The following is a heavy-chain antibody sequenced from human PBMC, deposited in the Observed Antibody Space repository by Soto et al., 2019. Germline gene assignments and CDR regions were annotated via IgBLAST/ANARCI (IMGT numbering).Heavy chain of an antibody. V-gene: IGHV1-69*06. CDR2: IIPIFGTA. D-gene: IGHD6-6*01. CDR3: ASAFARSSRIAALRQRGAFDN. CDR1: GGTFSSYA. J-gene: IGHJ3*02. Sequence: QVQLVQSGAEVKKPGSSVKVSCKASGGTFSSYAISWVRQAPGQGLEWMGGIIPIFGTANYAQKFQGRDTSTADKSTSTAYMELISLRSEDTAVYYCASAFARSSRIAALRQRGAFDNWGRGTMVTVAS.